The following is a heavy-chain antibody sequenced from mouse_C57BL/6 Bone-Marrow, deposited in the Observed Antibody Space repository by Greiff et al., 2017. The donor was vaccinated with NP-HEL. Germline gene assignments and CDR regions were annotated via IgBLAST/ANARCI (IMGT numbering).Heavy chain of an antibody. CDR1: GFTFSSYG. Sequence: EVKLVESGGDLVKPGGSLKLSCAASGFTFSSYGMSWVRQTPDKRLEWVATISSGGSYTYYPDSVKGRFTISRDNAKNTLYLQMSSLKSEDTAMYYCASTAQATLYFDVWGTGTTVTVSS. CDR3: ASTAQATLYFDV. V-gene: IGHV5-6*02. J-gene: IGHJ1*03. D-gene: IGHD3-2*02. CDR2: ISSGGSYT.